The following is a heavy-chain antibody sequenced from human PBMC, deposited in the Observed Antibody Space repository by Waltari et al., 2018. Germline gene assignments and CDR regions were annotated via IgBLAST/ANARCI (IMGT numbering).Heavy chain of an antibody. CDR3: ARAVCSGGSCYVDY. Sequence: QVQLVQSGAEVKKPGSSVKVSCKAYGGTFSSYAISWVRQAPGHGIEWMGTVIPSLGKANYAKKVQGRVTITAVNTTSTAYMELSSLRSEDTAVYYCARAVCSGGSCYVDYWGQGTLVTVSS. D-gene: IGHD2-15*01. J-gene: IGHJ4*02. V-gene: IGHV1-69*04. CDR2: VIPSLGKA. CDR1: GGTFSSYA.